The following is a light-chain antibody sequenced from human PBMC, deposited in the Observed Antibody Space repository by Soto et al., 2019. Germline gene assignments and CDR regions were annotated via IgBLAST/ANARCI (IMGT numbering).Light chain of an antibody. V-gene: IGLV2-14*01. CDR2: EVS. CDR1: SSDVGGYNY. Sequence: QSALTQPDSVSGSPGQSITISCTGTSSDVGGYNYVSWYQQHPGKAPKLIIYEVSNRPSGVSNRFSGSKSGNTASLTISGLQAEDEADYYCNSYTSKSTGVFGTGTKLTAL. CDR3: NSYTSKSTGV. J-gene: IGLJ1*01.